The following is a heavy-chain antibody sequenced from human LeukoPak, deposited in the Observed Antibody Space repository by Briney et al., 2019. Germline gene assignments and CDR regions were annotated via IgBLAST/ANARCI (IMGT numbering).Heavy chain of an antibody. J-gene: IGHJ5*02. CDR2: IWYNGSNK. CDR1: GFTFSSYG. CDR3: AKDLHTAADGFDP. D-gene: IGHD2-21*02. Sequence: GGSLRLSCAASGFTFSSYGMHWVRQAPGKGLEWVAVIWYNGSNKYYADSVKGRFTISRDNSKNTLYLQMNSLRAEDTAVYYCAKDLHTAADGFDPWGQGTLVTVSS. V-gene: IGHV3-33*06.